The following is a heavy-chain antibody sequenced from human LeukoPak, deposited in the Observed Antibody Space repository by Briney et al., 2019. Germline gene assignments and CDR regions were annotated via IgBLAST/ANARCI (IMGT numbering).Heavy chain of an antibody. CDR3: AKTDCTSSSCYTIDS. J-gene: IGHJ4*02. D-gene: IGHD2-2*02. Sequence: GGSLRLSCAASGFTFSYYAMSWVRQAPGRGLEWVSVISDSGADTSYADSGKGRFTISRDNSKNTVYLQMNNLRAEDTAVYYCAKTDCTSSSCYTIDSWGQGTLVTVSS. CDR1: GFTFSYYA. CDR2: ISDSGADT. V-gene: IGHV3-23*01.